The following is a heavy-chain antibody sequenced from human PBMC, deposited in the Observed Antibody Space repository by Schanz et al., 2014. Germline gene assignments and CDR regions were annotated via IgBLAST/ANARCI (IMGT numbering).Heavy chain of an antibody. Sequence: QLQLVESGGGVVQPGRSLRLSCAASGFPFRSYVMHWVRQAPGKGLEWVAFISYDGNNQYYADSVKGRFTISRDNSKNTLYLQMNSLRAEDTAVYYCARPIYHLWSTSFDSWGQGPLATVSS. D-gene: IGHD3-3*01. J-gene: IGHJ4*02. CDR3: ARPIYHLWSTSFDS. CDR1: GFPFRSYV. CDR2: ISYDGNNQ. V-gene: IGHV3-30*04.